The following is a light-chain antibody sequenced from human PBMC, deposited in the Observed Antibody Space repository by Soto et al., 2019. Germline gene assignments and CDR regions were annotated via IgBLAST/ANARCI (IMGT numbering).Light chain of an antibody. Sequence: QSALTQPRSVSGSAGQSVTISCTGTTSDVGDYNDVSWYQQHPGKAPKLMIYDVSKRPSGVPDRFSGSKSGNPASLTISGLQAEDEADYYCCSYAGTYTLVFGTGTKVTVL. CDR2: DVS. CDR3: CSYAGTYTLV. CDR1: TSDVGDYND. J-gene: IGLJ1*01. V-gene: IGLV2-11*01.